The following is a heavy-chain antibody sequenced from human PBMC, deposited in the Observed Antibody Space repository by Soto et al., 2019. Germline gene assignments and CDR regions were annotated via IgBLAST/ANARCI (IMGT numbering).Heavy chain of an antibody. V-gene: IGHV1-69*13. CDR3: ARPDIVVVPAAYYYYGMDV. D-gene: IGHD2-2*01. CDR2: IIPIFGTA. CDR1: GGTFSSYA. J-gene: IGHJ6*02. Sequence: SVKVSCKASGGTFSSYAISWVRQAPGQGLEWMGGIIPIFGTANYAQKFQGRVTITADESTSTAYMELSSLRSEDTAVYYCARPDIVVVPAAYYYYGMDVWGQGTTVTVSS.